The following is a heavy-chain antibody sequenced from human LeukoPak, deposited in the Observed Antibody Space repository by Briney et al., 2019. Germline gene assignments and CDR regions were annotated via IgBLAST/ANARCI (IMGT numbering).Heavy chain of an antibody. D-gene: IGHD3-9*01. CDR1: GFTFSSYA. V-gene: IGHV3-21*05. Sequence: GGSLRLSCSASGFTFSSYAIHWVRQAPGKGLEWVSYISSSSSYTNYADSVKGRFTISRDNAKNSLYLQMNSLRAEDTAVYYCARGFSDILTGYDAFDIWGQGTMVTVSS. CDR2: ISSSSSYT. J-gene: IGHJ3*02. CDR3: ARGFSDILTGYDAFDI.